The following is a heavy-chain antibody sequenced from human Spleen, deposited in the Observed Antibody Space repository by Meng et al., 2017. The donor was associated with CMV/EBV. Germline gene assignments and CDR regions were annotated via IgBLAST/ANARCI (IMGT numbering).Heavy chain of an antibody. CDR2: TFYGGTT. D-gene: IGHD5/OR15-5a*01. CDR3: AGVYPGYFDL. Sequence: TCTVSVVSLIGVVFYWSWIRQPPGKGLEWLGYTFYGGTTYSNPSLGSRVAILIDTSKNQFSLRLDSVTAADTAVYYCAGVYPGYFDLWGRGTLVTVSS. CDR1: VVSLIGVVFY. J-gene: IGHJ2*01. V-gene: IGHV4-30-4*08.